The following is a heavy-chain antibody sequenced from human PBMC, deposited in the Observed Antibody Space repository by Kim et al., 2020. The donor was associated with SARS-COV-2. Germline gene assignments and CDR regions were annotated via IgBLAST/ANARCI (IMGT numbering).Heavy chain of an antibody. Sequence: EHSQRFQGRVTITRDTSASTAFMELSSLRSEDTAIYYWARRVGGWEFYFDYWGQGTLVTVSS. V-gene: IGHV1-3*01. J-gene: IGHJ4*02. CDR3: ARRVGGWEFYFDY. D-gene: IGHD6-19*01.